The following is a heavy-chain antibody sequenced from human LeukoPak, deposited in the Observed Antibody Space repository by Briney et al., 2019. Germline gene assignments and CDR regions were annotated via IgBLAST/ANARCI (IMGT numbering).Heavy chain of an antibody. CDR2: IKQDGSEK. J-gene: IGHJ4*02. Sequence: PGGSLRLSCAASGFTFSSYWMSWVRQAPGKGLEWVANIKQDGSEKYYVDSVKGRFTISRDNAKNSLYLQMNSLRAEDTAVYYCARLGAAAGTGSFDYRGQGTLVTVSS. CDR3: ARLGAAAGTGSFDY. D-gene: IGHD6-13*01. V-gene: IGHV3-7*01. CDR1: GFTFSSYW.